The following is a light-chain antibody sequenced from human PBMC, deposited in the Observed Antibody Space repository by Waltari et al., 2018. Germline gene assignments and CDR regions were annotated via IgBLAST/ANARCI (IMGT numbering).Light chain of an antibody. J-gene: IGKJ2*01. Sequence: DIQLTQSPSTLSASVGDRVTITCRARRNIKRWLACYQQKPGKAPKFLIYKPSSLESGVPSRFSGSGSGTEFTLTISSLQPDDFATYYCQQYNTYSYTFGQGTKLEIK. CDR2: KPS. V-gene: IGKV1-5*03. CDR3: QQYNTYSYT. CDR1: RNIKRW.